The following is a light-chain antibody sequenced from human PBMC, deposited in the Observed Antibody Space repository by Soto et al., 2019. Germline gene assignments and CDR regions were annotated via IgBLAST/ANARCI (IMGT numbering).Light chain of an antibody. V-gene: IGLV2-8*01. J-gene: IGLJ1*01. CDR2: EVI. CDR1: SSDVGGYEY. Sequence: QSALTQPPSASGSPGQSVTISCTGSSSDVGGYEYVSWYQQHPGKAPKLIIYEVIKRPSGVPDRFSGSKSGNTASLTVSGLQAEDEADYYCSSYTSSTSYVFGTGTKLTVL. CDR3: SSYTSSTSYV.